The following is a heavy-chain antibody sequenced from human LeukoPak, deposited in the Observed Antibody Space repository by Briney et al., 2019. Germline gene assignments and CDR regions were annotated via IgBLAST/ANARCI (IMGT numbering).Heavy chain of an antibody. CDR2: IVVCSGKT. CDR3: AANTYYYDSSGYYSAPNDAFDI. V-gene: IGHV1-58*02. Sequence: SVKVSCKASGFTFTSSAMQWVRQARGQRLEWIGWIVVCSGKTNYAQKFQERVTITRDMSTSTAYMELSSLRSEDTAVYYCAANTYYYDSSGYYSAPNDAFDIWGQGTMVTVSS. CDR1: GFTFTSSA. J-gene: IGHJ3*02. D-gene: IGHD3-22*01.